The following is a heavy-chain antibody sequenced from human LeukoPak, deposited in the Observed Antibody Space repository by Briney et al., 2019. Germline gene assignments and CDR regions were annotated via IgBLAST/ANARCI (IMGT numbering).Heavy chain of an antibody. J-gene: IGHJ6*02. Sequence: GGSLRLSCAASGFTFSSYAMSWVRQAPGTGLEWVSTTSGSGDITYYADSVKGRFTISRDNSKNTLYLQMNSLRAEDTAVYYCAKAQGDYYYYGMDVWGQGTTVTVSS. CDR1: GFTFSSYA. CDR2: TSGSGDIT. V-gene: IGHV3-23*01. CDR3: AKAQGDYYYYGMDV.